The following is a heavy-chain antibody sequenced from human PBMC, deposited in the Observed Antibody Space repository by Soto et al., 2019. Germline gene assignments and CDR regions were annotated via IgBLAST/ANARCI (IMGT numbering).Heavy chain of an antibody. J-gene: IGHJ4*02. D-gene: IGHD2-2*01. CDR3: AKAQYQPPPKVLSVVSDY. CDR2: ISGSGGST. CDR1: GFTFSSYA. V-gene: IGHV3-23*01. Sequence: TGGSLRLSCAASGFTFSSYAMSWVRQAPGKGLEWVSAISGSGGSTYYADSVKGRFTISRDNSKNTLYLQMNSLRAEDTAVYYCAKAQYQPPPKVLSVVSDYWGQGTLVTVSS.